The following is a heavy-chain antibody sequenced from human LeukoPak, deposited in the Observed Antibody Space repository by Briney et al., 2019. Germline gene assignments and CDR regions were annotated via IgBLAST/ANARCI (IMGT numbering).Heavy chain of an antibody. CDR1: GGSISSYY. V-gene: IGHV4-34*01. CDR3: ARRGRRAAAGTRGLFDP. Sequence: SETLSLTCTVSGGSISSYYWSWIRQPPGKGLEWIGEINHSGSTNYNPSLKSRVTISVDTSKNQFSLKLSSVTAADTAVYYCARRGRRAAAGTRGLFDPWGQGTLVTVSS. D-gene: IGHD6-13*01. CDR2: INHSGST. J-gene: IGHJ5*02.